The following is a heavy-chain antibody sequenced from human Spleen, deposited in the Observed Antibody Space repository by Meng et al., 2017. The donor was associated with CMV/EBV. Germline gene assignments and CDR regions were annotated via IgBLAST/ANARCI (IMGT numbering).Heavy chain of an antibody. J-gene: IGHJ3*02. Sequence: GESLKISCAASGFTFSSYWMHWVRQAPGKGLVWVSRINSDGSSTSYADSVKGRFTISRDNSKNTLYLQMNSLRAEDTAVYYCAKGVAARPNAFDIWGQGTMVTVSS. D-gene: IGHD6-6*01. V-gene: IGHV3-74*01. CDR3: AKGVAARPNAFDI. CDR1: GFTFSSYW. CDR2: INSDGSST.